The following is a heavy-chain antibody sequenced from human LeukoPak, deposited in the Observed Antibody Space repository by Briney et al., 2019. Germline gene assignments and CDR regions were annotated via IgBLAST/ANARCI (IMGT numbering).Heavy chain of an antibody. CDR2: IRSKAYGGTT. D-gene: IGHD2-15*01. CDR1: GFTFGDYA. CDR3: TRDTGRVVVAATGFDY. J-gene: IGHJ4*02. V-gene: IGHV3-49*03. Sequence: GGPLRLSCTASGFTFGDYAMSWFRQAPGKGLEWVGFIRSKAYGGTTEYAASVKGRFTISRDDSKSIAYLQMNSLKTEDTAVYYCTRDTGRVVVAATGFDYWGQGTLVTVSS.